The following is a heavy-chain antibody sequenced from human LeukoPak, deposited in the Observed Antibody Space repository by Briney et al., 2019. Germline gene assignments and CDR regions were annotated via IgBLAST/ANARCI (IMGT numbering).Heavy chain of an antibody. CDR1: GGSISSYY. V-gene: IGHV4-59*01. CDR2: IYYSGST. CDR3: ARGSLYSSSWYYFDY. J-gene: IGHJ4*02. D-gene: IGHD6-13*01. Sequence: SETLSLTCTVSGGSISSYYWSWIRQPPGKGLERIGYIYYSGSTNYNPSLKSRVTISVDTSKNQLSLKLSSVTAADTAVYYCARGSLYSSSWYYFDYWGQGTLVTVSS.